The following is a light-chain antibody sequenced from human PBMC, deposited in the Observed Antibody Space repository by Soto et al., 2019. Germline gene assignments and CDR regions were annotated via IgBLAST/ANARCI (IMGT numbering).Light chain of an antibody. V-gene: IGKV3-20*01. J-gene: IGKJ1*01. Sequence: EIVLTQSPGTLSLSPGERATLSCRVSQSVSSSYLAWYQQKPGQAPRLLIYGASSRATGIPDRFSGSGSGTAFTLTISRLEPEEFAVYYCQQYGSSPWTFGQGTKVEIK. CDR1: QSVSSSY. CDR3: QQYGSSPWT. CDR2: GAS.